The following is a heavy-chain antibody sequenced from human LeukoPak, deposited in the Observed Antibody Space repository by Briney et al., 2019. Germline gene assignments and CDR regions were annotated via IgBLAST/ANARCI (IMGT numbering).Heavy chain of an antibody. CDR3: ARDLSPRYDSSGYDY. J-gene: IGHJ4*02. V-gene: IGHV3-48*01. CDR2: ISSSSSTI. Sequence: GGSLRLSCAASGFTFSSYSMNWVRQAPGKGLEWASYISSSSSTIYYADSVKGRFTISRDNAKNSLYLQMNSLRAEDTAVYYCARDLSPRYDSSGYDYWGQGTLVTVSS. CDR1: GFTFSSYS. D-gene: IGHD3-22*01.